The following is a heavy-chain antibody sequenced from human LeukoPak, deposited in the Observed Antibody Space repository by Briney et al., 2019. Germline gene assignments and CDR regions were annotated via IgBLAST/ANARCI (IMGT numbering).Heavy chain of an antibody. V-gene: IGHV4-61*02. J-gene: IGHJ6*03. CDR2: VNARGST. CDR3: ARSSGRSPNRDYMDV. D-gene: IGHD1-14*01. Sequence: SETLSLTCTVSGGSISSGSNYWSWIRQPAGKGLEWIGRVNARGSTNYNPSLKSRVTISLDTSKNQFSLKVSSVTAADTAVYYCARSSGRSPNRDYMDVWGKGTTVTISS. CDR1: GGSISSGSNY.